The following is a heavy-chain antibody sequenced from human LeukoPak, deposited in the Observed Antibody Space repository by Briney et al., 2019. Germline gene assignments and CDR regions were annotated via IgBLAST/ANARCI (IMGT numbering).Heavy chain of an antibody. CDR2: ITGSGGNT. V-gene: IGHV3-23*01. CDR3: AKWGDYDVLTGYYVSDY. Sequence: PGGSLSLSCAASGFTFSNYAMSWVRQAPGKGLAWVSAITGSGGNTYYADSVKGRFTISRDNSKNTVFLQMNSLRAEDTAVYYCAKWGDYDVLTGYYVSDYWGQGTLVTVSS. J-gene: IGHJ4*02. D-gene: IGHD3-9*01. CDR1: GFTFSNYA.